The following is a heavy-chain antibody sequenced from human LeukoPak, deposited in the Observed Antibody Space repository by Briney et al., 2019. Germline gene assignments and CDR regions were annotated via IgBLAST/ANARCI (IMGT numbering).Heavy chain of an antibody. J-gene: IGHJ6*02. V-gene: IGHV4-59*02. CDR2: INDRGST. D-gene: IGHD6-13*01. CDR1: GDNVRSYY. CDR3: VRDSRYGSGWFEDGLDF. Sequence: SETLSLTCTVSGDNVRSYYWSWIRQPPGQGLEWLGYINDRGSTNYNPSLQGRVTISIDTSKNQFSLKVNSVTAADTAVYYCVRDSRYGSGWFEDGLDFWGQGTTVTVS.